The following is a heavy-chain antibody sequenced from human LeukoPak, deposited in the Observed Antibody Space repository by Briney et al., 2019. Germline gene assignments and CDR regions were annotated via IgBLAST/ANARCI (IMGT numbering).Heavy chain of an antibody. Sequence: GGSLRLSCAASGFTFSTYAMSWVRQAPGKGLGWVSVISGSGDRTYYADSVKGRFTISRDNSKNTLYLQMNSLRAEDTAVYYCAKKEPTNYFDYWGQGTLVTVSS. CDR3: AKKEPTNYFDY. CDR2: ISGSGDRT. CDR1: GFTFSTYA. D-gene: IGHD1-26*01. J-gene: IGHJ4*02. V-gene: IGHV3-23*01.